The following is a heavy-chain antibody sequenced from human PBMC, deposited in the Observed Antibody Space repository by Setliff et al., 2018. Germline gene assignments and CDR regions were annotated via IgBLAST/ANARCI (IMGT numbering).Heavy chain of an antibody. CDR3: ARVRDCSGGICHRGFHHYMDV. CDR2: FNPNSGDT. Sequence: ASVKVSCKASGYIFTGYYIHWVRQAPGQGLEWMGRFNPNSGDTNSAQKFQGRVTMTRDTSISTAYMELSRLKYDDTAVYYCARVRDCSGGICHRGFHHYMDVWGKGTTVTSP. V-gene: IGHV1-2*06. J-gene: IGHJ6*03. CDR1: GYIFTGYY. D-gene: IGHD2-15*01.